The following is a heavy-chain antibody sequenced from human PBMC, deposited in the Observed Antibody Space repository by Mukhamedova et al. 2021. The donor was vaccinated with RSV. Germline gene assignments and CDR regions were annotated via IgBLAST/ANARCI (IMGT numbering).Heavy chain of an antibody. Sequence: YMRWVRQAPGKGLEWVSVIYSGGSTYYADSVKGRFTISRDNSKNTLYLQMNSLRAEDTAVYYCAVGDEYGHFDYWGQGTLVTVSS. CDR3: AVGDEYGHFDY. D-gene: IGHD4-17*01. V-gene: IGHV3-53*01. J-gene: IGHJ4*02. CDR2: IYSGGST. CDR1: Y.